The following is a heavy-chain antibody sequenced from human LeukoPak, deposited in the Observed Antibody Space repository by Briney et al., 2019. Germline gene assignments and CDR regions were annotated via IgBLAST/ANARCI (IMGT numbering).Heavy chain of an antibody. D-gene: IGHD3-3*01. CDR3: AKVKAIFGDYYYGMDV. J-gene: IGHJ6*02. CDR2: ISGSGGST. Sequence: GGSLRLSCAASGFTFSSYGMSWVRQAPGKGLEWVSAISGSGGSTYYADSVKGRFTISRDNSKNTLYLQMNSLRAEDTAVYYCAKVKAIFGDYYYGMDVWGQGTTVTVSS. V-gene: IGHV3-23*01. CDR1: GFTFSSYG.